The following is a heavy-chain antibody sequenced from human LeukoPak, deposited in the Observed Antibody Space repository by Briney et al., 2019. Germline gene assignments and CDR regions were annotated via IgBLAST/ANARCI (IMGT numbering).Heavy chain of an antibody. Sequence: SEALSLTSIFSGGSISSYYWSWIRPPAGKGLEWIGRIYTSGSTNYNPSLKSRVTMSVDTSKNHFSLKLSSVTAADTAVYYCARGESSSRSYWSQGTLVTVSS. D-gene: IGHD6-6*01. V-gene: IGHV4-4*07. CDR1: GGSISSYY. CDR2: IYTSGST. CDR3: ARGESSSRSY. J-gene: IGHJ4*02.